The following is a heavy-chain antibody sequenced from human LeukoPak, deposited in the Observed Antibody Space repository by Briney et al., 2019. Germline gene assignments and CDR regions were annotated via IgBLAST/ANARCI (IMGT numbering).Heavy chain of an antibody. CDR1: GGSFSGYY. D-gene: IGHD1-26*01. J-gene: IGHJ4*02. Sequence: SETLSLTCAVYGGSFSGYYWSWIRQPPGKGLEWIGEINHSGSTNYNPSLKSRVTISVDKTKNQFSLKLRSVTAADTAVYYCARDYLVGAPLDSWGQGTLVTVSS. CDR3: ARDYLVGAPLDS. V-gene: IGHV4-34*01. CDR2: INHSGST.